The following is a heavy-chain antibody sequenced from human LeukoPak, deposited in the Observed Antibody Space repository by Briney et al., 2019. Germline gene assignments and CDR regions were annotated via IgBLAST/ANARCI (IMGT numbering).Heavy chain of an antibody. J-gene: IGHJ6*03. CDR1: GFTFSSYG. D-gene: IGHD3-3*01. V-gene: IGHV3-33*06. CDR2: IWYDGSNK. Sequence: GRSLRLSCAASGFTFSSYGMHWVRQAPGKGLEWVAVIWYDGSNKYYADSVKGRFTISRDNSKNTLYLQMNSLRAEGTAVYYCAKESGVEYYYYYYMDVWGKGTTVTVSS. CDR3: AKESGVEYYYYYYMDV.